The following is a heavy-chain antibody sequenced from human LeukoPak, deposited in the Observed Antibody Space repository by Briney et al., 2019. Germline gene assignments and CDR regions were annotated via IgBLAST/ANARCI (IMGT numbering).Heavy chain of an antibody. CDR1: GYTLTELS. CDR3: ARGGFTMVRGHDAFDI. CDR2: ISAYNGNT. D-gene: IGHD3-10*01. V-gene: IGHV1-18*01. J-gene: IGHJ3*02. Sequence: ASVKVSCKVSGYTLTELSMHWVRQAPGQGLEWMGWISAYNGNTNYAQKLQGRVTMTTDTSTSTAYMELRSLRSDDTAVYYCARGGFTMVRGHDAFDIWGQGTMVTVSS.